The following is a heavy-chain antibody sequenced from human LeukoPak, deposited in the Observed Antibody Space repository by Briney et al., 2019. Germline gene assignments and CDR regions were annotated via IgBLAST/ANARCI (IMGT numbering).Heavy chain of an antibody. Sequence: PSETLSLTCTASGASISSYYWSWIRQPPGKGLECIGYIYYTGSTNYNPSLKSRVTISVDTSKNQFSLKLSSVTAADTAVYYCARSHGSGSYYNLNDYWGQGTLVTVSS. CDR2: IYYTGST. J-gene: IGHJ4*02. CDR3: ARSHGSGSYYNLNDY. D-gene: IGHD3-10*01. V-gene: IGHV4-59*01. CDR1: GASISSYY.